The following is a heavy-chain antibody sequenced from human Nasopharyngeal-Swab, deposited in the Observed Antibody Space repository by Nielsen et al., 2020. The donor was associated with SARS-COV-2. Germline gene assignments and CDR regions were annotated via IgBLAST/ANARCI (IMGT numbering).Heavy chain of an antibody. D-gene: IGHD4-17*01. V-gene: IGHV3-64D*06. CDR1: GFSFSNYA. CDR3: VKERGGGSNGDYALDF. J-gene: IGHJ4*02. Sequence: GGSLRLSCSASGFSFSNYAMPWVRQPPGGGLKYIAVITSSGGATHYADSVKGRFTISRDNSKNTLYLQMTSLSPEDTAGYYCVKERGGGSNGDYALDFWGQGTLVTVSS. CDR2: ITSSGGAT.